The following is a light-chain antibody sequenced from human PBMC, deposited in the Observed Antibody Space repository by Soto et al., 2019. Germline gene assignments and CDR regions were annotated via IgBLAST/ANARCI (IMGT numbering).Light chain of an antibody. J-gene: IGKJ1*01. V-gene: IGKV3-20*01. CDR3: QPYGTAPTT. CDR1: QRGSSSY. Sequence: EIVLTRSPGTLSLSPGESATLSCRASQRGSSSYLAWYQQKPGQAPRLLIYGASSRATGIPDRFSGSGSGTDFTLTISRLEPEDFAVYSYQPYGTAPTTFAQGTKV. CDR2: GAS.